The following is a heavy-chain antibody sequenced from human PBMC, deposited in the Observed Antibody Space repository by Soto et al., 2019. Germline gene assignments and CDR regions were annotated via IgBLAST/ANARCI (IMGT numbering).Heavy chain of an antibody. CDR3: ARPVNHCSSTSCYRGWFDP. CDR2: IYYSGST. V-gene: IGHV4-59*01. D-gene: IGHD2-2*02. J-gene: IGHJ5*02. Sequence: PSETLSLTCTVSGGSISSYYWSWIRQPPGKGLEWIGYIYYSGSTNYNPSLKSRVTISVDTSKNQFSLKLSSVTAADTAVYYCARPVNHCSSTSCYRGWFDPWGQGTLVTVSS. CDR1: GGSISSYY.